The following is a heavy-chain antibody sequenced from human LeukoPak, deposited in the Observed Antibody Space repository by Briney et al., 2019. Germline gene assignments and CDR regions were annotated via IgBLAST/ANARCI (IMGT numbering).Heavy chain of an antibody. D-gene: IGHD3-22*01. J-gene: IGHJ4*02. Sequence: SGPALVKPTQTLTLTCTFSGFSLSTSGMCVSWIRQPTGKALEWLARIDWDDDKYYSTSLKTRLTISKDTSKNQVVLTMTNMDPVDTATYYCARGSYYYDSSGCYYPVYFDYWGQGTLVTVSS. CDR2: IDWDDDK. CDR3: ARGSYYYDSSGCYYPVYFDY. CDR1: GFSLSTSGMC. V-gene: IGHV2-70*11.